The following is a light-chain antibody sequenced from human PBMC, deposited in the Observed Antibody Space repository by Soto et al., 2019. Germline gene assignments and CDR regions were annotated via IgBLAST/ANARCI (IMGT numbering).Light chain of an antibody. CDR2: EGS. CDR3: CSYAGSSTWV. CDR1: SSDVGSYDF. V-gene: IGLV2-23*01. Sequence: QSVLTQPASVSGSPGQSITISCTGTSSDVGSYDFVSWYQQHPGKAPKLMIYEGSQRPSGVSNRFSGSKSGNTASLTISGLQGEDEADYYCCSYAGSSTWVFGGGTKLTVL. J-gene: IGLJ3*02.